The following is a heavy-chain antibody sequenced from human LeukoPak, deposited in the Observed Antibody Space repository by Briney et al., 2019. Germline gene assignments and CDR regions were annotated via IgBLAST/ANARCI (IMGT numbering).Heavy chain of an antibody. CDR1: GFTFSNYA. CDR3: AREGCTDGICYFDY. V-gene: IGHV3-30-3*01. CDR2: ISCDGINK. Sequence: GGSLRLSCAASGFTFSNYAIHWVRQAPGKGLEWVTVISCDGINKYYADSVKGRFTISRDNSKNTLYLQMNSLRAEDSAVYYCAREGCTDGICYFDYWGQGTLVTVSS. J-gene: IGHJ4*02. D-gene: IGHD2-8*01.